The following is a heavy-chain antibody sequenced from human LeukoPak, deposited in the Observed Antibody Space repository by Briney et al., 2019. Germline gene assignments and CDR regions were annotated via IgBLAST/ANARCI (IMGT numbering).Heavy chain of an antibody. CDR3: AGNHSSSRYGDAFDI. CDR1: GGSISSGGYY. CDR2: IYYSGST. D-gene: IGHD6-13*01. J-gene: IGHJ3*02. V-gene: IGHV4-31*03. Sequence: PSETLSLTCTVSGGSISSGGYYWSWIRQHPGKGLEWIGYIYYSGSTYYNPSLKSRVTTSVDTSKNQFSLKLSSVTAADTAVYYCAGNHSSSRYGDAFDIWGQGTMVTVSS.